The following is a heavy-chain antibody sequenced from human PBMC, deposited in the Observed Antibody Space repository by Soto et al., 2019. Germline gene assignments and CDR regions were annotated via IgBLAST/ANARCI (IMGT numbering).Heavy chain of an antibody. J-gene: IGHJ4*02. D-gene: IGHD3-3*01. V-gene: IGHV4-31*03. CDR2: IYYSGST. Sequence: SETLSLTCTVSGGSISSGGYYWSWIRQHPGKGLEWIGYIYYSGSTYYNPSLKSRVTISVDTSKNQFSLKLSSVTAADTAVYYCARGVAQRFLEWRVCDYFDYWGQGTLVTVSS. CDR3: ARGVAQRFLEWRVCDYFDY. CDR1: GGSISSGGYY.